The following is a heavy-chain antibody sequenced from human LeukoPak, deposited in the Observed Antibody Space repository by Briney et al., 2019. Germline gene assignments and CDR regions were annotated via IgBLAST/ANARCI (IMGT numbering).Heavy chain of an antibody. D-gene: IGHD3-3*01. CDR2: INPNSGGT. CDR1: GYTFTGFY. J-gene: IGHJ4*02. CDR3: ARDLTIFGGVNDPLIRGH. V-gene: IGHV1-2*02. Sequence: ASVKVSCXASGYTFTGFYMHWVRQAPGQGLEWMGWINPNSGGTNYAQNFQGRVTMTRDTSISTAYMELSRLRSDDTAVYYCARDLTIFGGVNDPLIRGHWGQGTLVTVSS.